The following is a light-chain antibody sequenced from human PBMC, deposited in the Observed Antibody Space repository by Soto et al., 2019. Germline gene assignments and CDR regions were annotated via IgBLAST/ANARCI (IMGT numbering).Light chain of an antibody. CDR3: QQYDKWPYT. J-gene: IGKJ2*01. V-gene: IGKV3-15*01. CDR2: GAS. Sequence: EIVMTQSPATLSVSAGERATLSYRASQSVSSNLAWYQKQPGQAPRLLMFGASTRATGIPARFSGSGSGTEFTLTISSLQSEDFAVYYCQQYDKWPYTFGQGTNLEIK. CDR1: QSVSSN.